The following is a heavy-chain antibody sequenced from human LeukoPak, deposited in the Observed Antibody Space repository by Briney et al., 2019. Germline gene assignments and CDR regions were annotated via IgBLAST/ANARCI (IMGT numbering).Heavy chain of an antibody. D-gene: IGHD2-21*01. CDR3: TRGCGGSPGCYIIDT. V-gene: IGHV3-33*01. CDR2: IWNDGSYK. J-gene: IGHJ5*02. CDR1: GFTFSSHG. Sequence: RSLRLSCEASGFTFSSHGMHWVRQAPGKGLEWVAVIWNDGSYKYYADSVEGRFTVSRDNSKNTLYLQMDSLRAEDTALYYCTRGCGGSPGCYIIDTWGQGTLVTVYS.